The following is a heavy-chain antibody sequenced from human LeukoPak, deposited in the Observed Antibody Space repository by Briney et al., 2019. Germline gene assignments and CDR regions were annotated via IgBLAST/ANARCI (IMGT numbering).Heavy chain of an antibody. CDR1: GYTFTGYY. J-gene: IGHJ4*02. CDR2: INPNSGVT. Sequence: GASVKVSCKASGYTFTGYYMHWVRQAPGQGLEWMGWINPNSGVTNYAQKFQGRVTMTRDTSISTAYMELSRLRSDDTAVYYCAVIAAAGTQLDYWGQGTLVTVSS. D-gene: IGHD6-13*01. CDR3: AVIAAAGTQLDY. V-gene: IGHV1-2*02.